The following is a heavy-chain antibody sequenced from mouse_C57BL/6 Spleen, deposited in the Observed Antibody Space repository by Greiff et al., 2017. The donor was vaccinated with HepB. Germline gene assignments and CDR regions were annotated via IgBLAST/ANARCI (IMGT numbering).Heavy chain of an antibody. CDR1: GYSITSGYY. CDR2: ISYDGSN. J-gene: IGHJ2*01. V-gene: IGHV3-6*01. D-gene: IGHD1-1*01. CDR3: AREWYYGPYYFDY. Sequence: EVKLKESGPGLVKPSQSLSLTCSVTGYSITSGYYWNWIRQFPGNKLEWMGYISYDGSNNYNPSLKNRISITRDTSKNQFFLKLNSVTTEDTATYYCAREWYYGPYYFDYWGQGTTLTVSS.